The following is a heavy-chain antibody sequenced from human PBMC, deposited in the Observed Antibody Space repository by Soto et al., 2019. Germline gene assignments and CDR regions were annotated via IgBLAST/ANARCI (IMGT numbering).Heavy chain of an antibody. D-gene: IGHD3-10*01. Sequence: VQLVQSGAEVKKPGSSVRVSCKASGGTFSSYTITWVRQAPGQGLEWMGGIIPVLGTANYAQKFQGRVTITSDESTSTASMELSRLRSEDTAVYYCARGSEGTYNYFDYWGQVTLVTVSS. V-gene: IGHV1-69*01. CDR1: GGTFSSYT. CDR2: IIPVLGTA. J-gene: IGHJ4*02. CDR3: ARGSEGTYNYFDY.